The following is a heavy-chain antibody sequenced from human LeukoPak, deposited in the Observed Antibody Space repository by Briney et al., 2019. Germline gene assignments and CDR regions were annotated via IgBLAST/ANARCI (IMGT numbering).Heavy chain of an antibody. CDR2: IYYSGST. D-gene: IGHD3-10*01. J-gene: IGHJ4*02. CDR3: AGTYYYASGSSY. CDR1: GGSISSYY. V-gene: IGHV4-59*08. Sequence: SETLSLTCTVSGGSISSYYWSWIRQPPGKGLEWIGYIYYSGSTNYNPSLKSRVTMSVDTSKNQFSLNLSSVTAADTAVYYCAGTYYYASGSSYWGQGSLVTVSS.